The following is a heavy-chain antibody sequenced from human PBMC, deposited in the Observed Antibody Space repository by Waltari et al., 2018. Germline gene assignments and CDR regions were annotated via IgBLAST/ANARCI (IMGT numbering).Heavy chain of an antibody. CDR3: ARDSGYSSGWFDY. V-gene: IGHV3-53*04. D-gene: IGHD6-19*01. J-gene: IGHJ4*02. CDR1: GFTVSSNY. Sequence: EVQLVESGGGLVQPGGSLRLSCAASGFTVSSNYMSWVRQAPGKGLEWVSVIYSGGSTYYADSVKGRFTISGHNSKNTLYLQMNSLRAEDTAVYYCARDSGYSSGWFDYWGQGTLVTVSS. CDR2: IYSGGST.